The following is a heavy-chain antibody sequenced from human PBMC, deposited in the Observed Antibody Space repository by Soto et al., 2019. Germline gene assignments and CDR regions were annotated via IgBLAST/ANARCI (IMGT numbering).Heavy chain of an antibody. V-gene: IGHV3-7*01. D-gene: IGHD6-13*01. CDR1: GFTFSSYW. CDR2: IKQDGSEK. J-gene: IGHJ6*03. CDR3: ARIAAAADPGCCYYMDV. Sequence: GGSLRLSCAASGFTFSSYWMSWVRQAPGKGLEWVANIKQDGSEKYYVDSVKGRFTISRDNAKNSLYLQMNSLRAEDTAVYYCARIAAAADPGCCYYMDVWGKGTTVTVSS.